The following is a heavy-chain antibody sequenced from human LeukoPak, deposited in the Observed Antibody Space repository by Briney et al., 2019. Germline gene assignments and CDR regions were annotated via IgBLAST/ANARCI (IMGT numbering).Heavy chain of an antibody. Sequence: PGRSLRLSCAASGFTFSSYGMHWVRQAPGKGLEWVAVIWYDGSNKYHADSVKGRFTISRDNSKNTLYLQMNSLRAEDTAVYYCARDLRSKVVVALGGYGMDVWGQGTTATVSS. J-gene: IGHJ6*02. V-gene: IGHV3-33*01. CDR3: ARDLRSKVVVALGGYGMDV. CDR2: IWYDGSNK. CDR1: GFTFSSYG. D-gene: IGHD3-22*01.